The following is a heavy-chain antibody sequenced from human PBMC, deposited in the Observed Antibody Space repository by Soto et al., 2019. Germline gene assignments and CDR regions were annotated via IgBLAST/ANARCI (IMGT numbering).Heavy chain of an antibody. V-gene: IGHV3-48*01. J-gene: IGHJ3*01. CDR2: ILGSSRTV. D-gene: IGHD6-6*01. CDR1: GFTFSYFN. Sequence: GGSLRLSCAASGFTFSYFNMNWVRQAPGKGLEWISYILGSSRTVYYADSVKGRFTISRDNAENPLYLQMDTLRVEDTAVYYCVRDSSYAFDFWGQGTMVTVSS. CDR3: VRDSSYAFDF.